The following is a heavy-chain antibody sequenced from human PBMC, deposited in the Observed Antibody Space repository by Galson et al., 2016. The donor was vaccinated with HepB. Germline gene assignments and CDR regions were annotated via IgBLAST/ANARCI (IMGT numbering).Heavy chain of an antibody. CDR1: GFTFNAYA. Sequence: SLRLSCAASGFTFNAYAMCWVRQSPGKGLEWVSAITSSGVGTFYTDSVKGRFTISRDNSKNTLYLQMNSLRVEDTATYFCAQRRLGLGNFYFDYWGQGTLVTVSS. J-gene: IGHJ4*02. V-gene: IGHV3-23*01. D-gene: IGHD3-16*01. CDR2: ITSSGVGT. CDR3: AQRRLGLGNFYFDY.